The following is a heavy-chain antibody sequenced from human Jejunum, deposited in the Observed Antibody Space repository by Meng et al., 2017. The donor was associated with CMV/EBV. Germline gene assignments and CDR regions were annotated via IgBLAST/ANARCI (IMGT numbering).Heavy chain of an antibody. V-gene: IGHV1-69*10. D-gene: IGHD3-9*01. Sequence: SGGTFSSSVLTWVRQAPGQGLEWIGGIIPILDLTNYGQKFQGRVTLTADTSTSTGYMDLNSLTSADAAVYYCARGHTSTDWALFDYWGQGTLVTVSS. CDR3: ARGHTSTDWALFDY. CDR1: GGTFSSSV. CDR2: IIPILDLT. J-gene: IGHJ4*02.